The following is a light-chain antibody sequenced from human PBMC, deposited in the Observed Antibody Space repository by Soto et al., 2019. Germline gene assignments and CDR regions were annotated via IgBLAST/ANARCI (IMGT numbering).Light chain of an antibody. CDR1: QSLLHSNGYNY. J-gene: IGKJ1*01. CDR2: LGS. CDR3: MQALQTPWT. Sequence: DIVMTQSPLSLPVTPGEPASISCRSSQSLLHSNGYNYLDWYLQKPGQSPQLLIYLGSNRASGVPDRFSXSGSGTDFTLKISXVEAEDVGVYYCMQALQTPWTFGQGTKVEIK. V-gene: IGKV2-28*01.